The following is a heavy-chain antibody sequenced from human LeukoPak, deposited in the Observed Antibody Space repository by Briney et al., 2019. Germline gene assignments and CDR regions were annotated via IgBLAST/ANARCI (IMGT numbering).Heavy chain of an antibody. J-gene: IGHJ6*03. D-gene: IGHD1-26*01. Sequence: PGGSLRLSCAASGFTFNIYNMNWVRQAPGKALEWVSSITSSSTYTYYADSVKGRYTISRDNAKNSLYLQMNGLRAEDTAVYYCARDPYSGDYGPYHYYYMDVWGKGTTVTISS. CDR1: GFTFNIYN. V-gene: IGHV3-21*01. CDR2: ITSSSTYT. CDR3: ARDPYSGDYGPYHYYYMDV.